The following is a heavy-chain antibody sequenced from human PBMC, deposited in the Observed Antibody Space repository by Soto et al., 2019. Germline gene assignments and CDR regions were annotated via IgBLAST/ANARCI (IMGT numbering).Heavy chain of an antibody. CDR3: ARDTGLAPTVWGY. V-gene: IGHV4-31*03. J-gene: IGHJ4*03. Sequence: QVQLQESGPGLVKPSQTLSLTCSVSGDSIRGGGHYWNWIRQFPGKGLEWIGYVYHSGSTHYNPSLRGRLSIAIDTSKKQFSLRLISVTAADTALYYFARDTGLAPTVWGYWGHGTQVTVSS. D-gene: IGHD7-27*01. CDR1: GDSIRGGGHY. CDR2: VYHSGST.